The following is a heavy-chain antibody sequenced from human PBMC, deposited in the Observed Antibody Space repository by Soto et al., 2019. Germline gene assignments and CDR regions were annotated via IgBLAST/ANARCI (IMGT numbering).Heavy chain of an antibody. CDR2: IKSKTDGGTT. V-gene: IGHV3-15*01. Sequence: PGGSLRLSCAASGFTFSNAWMSWVRQAPGKGLEWVGRIKSKTDGGTTDYAAPVKGRFTISGDDSKNTLYLQMNSLKTEDTAVYYCTTNSYYDILTGYYLYYYYGMDVWGQGTTVTVSS. CDR3: TTNSYYDILTGYYLYYYYGMDV. D-gene: IGHD3-9*01. CDR1: GFTFSNAW. J-gene: IGHJ6*02.